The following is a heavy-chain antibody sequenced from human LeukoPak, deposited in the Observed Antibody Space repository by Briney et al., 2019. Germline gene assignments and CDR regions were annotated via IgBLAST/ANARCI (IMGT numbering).Heavy chain of an antibody. CDR2: ISAYNGNT. CDR1: GYTFTSYG. CDR3: ASSIWGTTGFWFDP. Sequence: ASVKVSCKASGYTFTSYGISWVRQAPGQGLEWMGWISAYNGNTNYAQKLQGRVTMTRDTSITTAYMEMSRLRSDDTAVYYCASSIWGTTGFWFDPWGQGTLVTVSS. J-gene: IGHJ5*02. V-gene: IGHV1-18*01. D-gene: IGHD3-16*01.